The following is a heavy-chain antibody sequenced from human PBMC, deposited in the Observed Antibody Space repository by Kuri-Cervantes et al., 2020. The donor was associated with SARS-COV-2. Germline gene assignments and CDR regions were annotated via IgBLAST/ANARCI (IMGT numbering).Heavy chain of an antibody. D-gene: IGHD5-18*01. CDR1: GESFSGYY. CDR3: SRGRIQLWVDS. V-gene: IGHV4-34*01. J-gene: IGHJ4*02. Sequence: GSLRLSCAFYGESFSGYYWNWIRQPPGKGLEWIGEINHRGSTNYNPSLKSRATISVDTSKNQFSLKLSSVTAADTALYFCSRGRIQLWVDSWGQGTLVTVSS. CDR2: INHRGST.